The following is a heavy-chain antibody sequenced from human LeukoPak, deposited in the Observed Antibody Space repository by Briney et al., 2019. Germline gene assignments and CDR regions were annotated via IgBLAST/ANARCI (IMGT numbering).Heavy chain of an antibody. Sequence: PGRSLRLSCTASGFTSGDYALTWVRQAPGKGPEWLSFIRSKAYGGTTEYAASVKGRFTISRDDSKSIAYLQMNSLKTEDTAVYYCTRNVPDWNYAMDVWGQGTTVTVSS. V-gene: IGHV3-49*04. CDR2: IRSKAYGGTT. CDR3: TRNVPDWNYAMDV. J-gene: IGHJ6*02. CDR1: GFTSGDYA. D-gene: IGHD3/OR15-3a*01.